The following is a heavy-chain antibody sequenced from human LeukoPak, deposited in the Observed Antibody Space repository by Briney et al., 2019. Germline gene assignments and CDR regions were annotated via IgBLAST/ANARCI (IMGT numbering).Heavy chain of an antibody. J-gene: IGHJ4*02. D-gene: IGHD6-13*01. CDR2: INPSGGSA. CDR1: GYTFTSYY. V-gene: IGHV1-46*01. Sequence: ASVKVSCKASGYTFTSYYMHCVRQAPGQGLEWMGIINPSGGSASYAQKFQGRVTMTRDTSTSTVYMELSSLRSEDTAVYYCACIAPLDRDYWGQGTLVTVSS. CDR3: ACIAPLDRDY.